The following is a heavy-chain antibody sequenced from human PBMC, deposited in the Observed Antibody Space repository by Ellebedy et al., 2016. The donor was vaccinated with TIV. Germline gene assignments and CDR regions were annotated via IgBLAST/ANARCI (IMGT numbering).Heavy chain of an antibody. CDR1: EFAFNKYI. Sequence: GESLKISXTTSEFAFNKYIMNWVRQAPGAGLEWVSSISGTTTYIYYADSVQGRFSISRDDAKKSLYLQMNNLTPDDTGVYFCARTMLGDHDAFDVWGHGTMVTVSS. D-gene: IGHD3-16*01. J-gene: IGHJ3*01. CDR3: ARTMLGDHDAFDV. V-gene: IGHV3-21*01. CDR2: ISGTTTYI.